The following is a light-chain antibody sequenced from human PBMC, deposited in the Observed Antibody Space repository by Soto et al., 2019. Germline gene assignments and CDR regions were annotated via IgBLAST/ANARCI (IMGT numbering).Light chain of an antibody. CDR3: AAWDDSLGGQV. Sequence: QSVLTQPPSASGTPGQRVTISCSGSTSNIGINSVFWYQHLPGTAAKLLIYRSNQRASGIPDRFSASKSGTSASLAISGLRSEDEADYYCAAWDDSLGGQVFGGGTKLTVL. CDR2: RSN. V-gene: IGLV1-47*01. CDR1: TSNIGINS. J-gene: IGLJ2*01.